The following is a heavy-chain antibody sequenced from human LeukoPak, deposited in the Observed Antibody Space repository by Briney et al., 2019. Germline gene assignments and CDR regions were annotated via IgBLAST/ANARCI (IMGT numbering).Heavy chain of an antibody. CDR2: ISGSGGST. CDR1: GFTFSSYG. D-gene: IGHD1-26*01. J-gene: IGHJ3*02. CDR3: AKDDTTRWEFGAFDI. Sequence: GGSLRLSCAASGFTFSSYGMHWVRQAPGKGLEWVSAISGSGGSTYYADSVKGRLTIFRDNSKSTLYLQMNSLRAEDTAVYYCAKDDTTRWEFGAFDIWGQGTMVTVSS. V-gene: IGHV3-23*01.